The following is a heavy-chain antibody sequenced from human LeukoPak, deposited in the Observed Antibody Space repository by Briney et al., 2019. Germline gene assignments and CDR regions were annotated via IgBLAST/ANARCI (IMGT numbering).Heavy chain of an antibody. CDR1: GGSINYDY. J-gene: IGHJ4*02. Sequence: SETLSLTCTVSGGSINYDYWSWIRQPPGKRLEWIGYIHYSGATNYSPSLNSRVTISVDTSKNQFSLKLSSVTAADTALYYCATLRGASTAVFDSWGQGTLVIVSS. CDR3: ATLRGASTAVFDS. V-gene: IGHV4-59*08. D-gene: IGHD2-21*02. CDR2: IHYSGAT.